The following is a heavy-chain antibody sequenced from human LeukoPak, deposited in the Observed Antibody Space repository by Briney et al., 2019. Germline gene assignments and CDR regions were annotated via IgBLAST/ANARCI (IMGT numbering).Heavy chain of an antibody. J-gene: IGHJ4*02. CDR3: AKVVDILTNFDY. CDR2: ISNDERNK. Sequence: GGSLRLSCAASGFTFTNFAMHWVRQAPGKGLEWVAAISNDERNKYYADSVKGRFTISRDNSKNTVYLRMNSLRAEDTAVYYCAKVVDILTNFDYWGQGTLVTVSS. V-gene: IGHV3-30*04. D-gene: IGHD3-9*01. CDR1: GFTFTNFA.